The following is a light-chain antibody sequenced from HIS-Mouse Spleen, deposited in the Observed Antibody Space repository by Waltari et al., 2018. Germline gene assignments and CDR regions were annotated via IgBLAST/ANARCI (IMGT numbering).Light chain of an antibody. CDR1: KLGDKY. Sequence: SYELTQPPSVSVSPGQTASITCSGDKLGDKYACWYQQKPGQSPVLVIYQDSKRPSGIPGRFSGSNSGNTATLTISGTQAMDEADYYGQAWDSSTAVFGGGTKLTVL. V-gene: IGLV3-1*01. CDR2: QDS. J-gene: IGLJ3*02. CDR3: QAWDSSTAV.